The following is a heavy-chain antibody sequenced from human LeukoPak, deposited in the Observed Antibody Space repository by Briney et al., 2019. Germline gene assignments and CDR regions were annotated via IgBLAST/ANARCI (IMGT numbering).Heavy chain of an antibody. J-gene: IGHJ3*02. D-gene: IGHD3-9*01. CDR2: ISGDGGVT. Sequence: GGSLRLSCTPSRFTSNVHGMSSVRQTLGERLWWVSGISGDGGVTWYADSVKGRFTISRDNSKNTLSLQMSSLRTEDTALYYCARDIFILAFDMWGRGTVVTVSS. V-gene: IGHV3-23*01. CDR3: ARDIFILAFDM. CDR1: RFTSNVHG.